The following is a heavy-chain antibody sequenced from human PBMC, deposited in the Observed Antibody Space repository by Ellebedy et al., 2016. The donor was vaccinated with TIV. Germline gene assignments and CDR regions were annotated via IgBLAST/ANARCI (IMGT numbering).Heavy chain of an antibody. Sequence: GGPLRLSXAASGFTFSSYAMSWVRQAPGKGLEWVSAISGSGGSTYYADSVKGRFTISRDNAKNSLYLQMNSLRAEDTAVYYCARADYGDPGNPYYYYYYGMDVWGQGTTVTVSS. CDR3: ARADYGDPGNPYYYYYYGMDV. CDR1: GFTFSSYA. J-gene: IGHJ6*02. D-gene: IGHD4-17*01. CDR2: ISGSGGST. V-gene: IGHV3-23*01.